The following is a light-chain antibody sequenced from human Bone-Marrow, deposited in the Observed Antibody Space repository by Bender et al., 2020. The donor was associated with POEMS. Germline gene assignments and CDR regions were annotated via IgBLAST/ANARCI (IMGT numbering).Light chain of an antibody. Sequence: QSVLTQPPSASGTPGQRVTISCSGGSSNIGAHAVNWYQHLPGTAPKLLIYSSHRRPSEVPDRFSGSRSGTSASLAISGLQSEDEADYYWAVWDDSLNGWVVGGGTKLTVL. CDR2: SSH. V-gene: IGLV1-44*01. CDR3: AVWDDSLNGWV. J-gene: IGLJ3*02. CDR1: SSNIGAHA.